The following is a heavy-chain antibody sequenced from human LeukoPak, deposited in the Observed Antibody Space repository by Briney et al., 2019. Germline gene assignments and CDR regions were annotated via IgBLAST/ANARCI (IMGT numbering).Heavy chain of an antibody. D-gene: IGHD2-8*01. J-gene: IGHJ3*02. V-gene: IGHV1-2*02. CDR2: INPNSGGT. CDR3: VREGDIVLMSAFDI. CDR1: GYTFTGYY. Sequence: ASVKVSCKASGYTFTGYYMHWVRQAPGQGLEWMGWINPNSGGTNYAQKFQGRVTMTRDTSISTAYMELSRLRSDDTAVYYCVREGDIVLMSAFDIWGQGTMVTVSS.